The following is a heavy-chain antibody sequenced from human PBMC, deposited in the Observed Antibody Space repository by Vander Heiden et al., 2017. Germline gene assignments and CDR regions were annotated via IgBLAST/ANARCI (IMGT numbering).Heavy chain of an antibody. CDR1: GGSSSSGGTY. J-gene: IGHJ4*02. Sequence: QLQESGPVLVKPSQTLSLACPVTGGSSSSGGTYWSWIRQHPGKGLEWIGYIYYSGSTYYNPSLKSRVTISVDTSKNQFSLKLSSVTAADTAVYYCARSGSGSYGPDYWGQVTLVTVSS. D-gene: IGHD3-10*01. V-gene: IGHV4-31*03. CDR2: IYYSGST. CDR3: ARSGSGSYGPDY.